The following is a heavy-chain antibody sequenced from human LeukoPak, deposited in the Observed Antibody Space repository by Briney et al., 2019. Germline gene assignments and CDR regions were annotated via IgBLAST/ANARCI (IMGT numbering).Heavy chain of an antibody. V-gene: IGHV1-18*01. Sequence: GASVKVSCKASGYTFTSYGISWVRQAPGQGLEWMGWISAYNGNTNYAQKLQGRVTMTTDTSTSTAYMELRSLRSDDTAVYYCARGVGPEPGIAAAGNAEYFQHWGQGTLVTVSS. D-gene: IGHD6-13*01. CDR1: GYTFTSYG. J-gene: IGHJ1*01. CDR2: ISAYNGNT. CDR3: ARGVGPEPGIAAAGNAEYFQH.